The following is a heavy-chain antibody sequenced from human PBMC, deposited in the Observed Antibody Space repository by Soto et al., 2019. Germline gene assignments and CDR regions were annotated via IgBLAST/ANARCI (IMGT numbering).Heavy chain of an antibody. D-gene: IGHD1-26*01. Sequence: EVRLVQSGAEVKKAGESLKISCKGSGYSFTTYWIGWVRQKPGKGMEWMGINFPGDSDNRHSPSLQGQVTISADKSITTPYLQVSSLKASDTALYYCARQEIAGATSAFDIWGQGTLVTVSS. CDR3: ARQEIAGATSAFDI. J-gene: IGHJ3*02. CDR2: NFPGDSDN. V-gene: IGHV5-51*01. CDR1: GYSFTTYW.